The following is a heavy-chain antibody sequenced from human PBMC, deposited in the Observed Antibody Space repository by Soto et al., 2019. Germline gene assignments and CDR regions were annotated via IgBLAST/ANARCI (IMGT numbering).Heavy chain of an antibody. V-gene: IGHV1-2*02. CDR1: GYPVTAYY. D-gene: IGHD3-3*01. CDR3: ARGGGVGVAGSAGFDM. Sequence: QLHLVQSGAVVKKPGASVTVSCSASGYPVTAYYMHWVRQAPGRGLEWMGGINPDTGAAKYAQTFQGRVTMTRDTSTSTVFLELSGLTSEDTAVFYCARGGGVGVAGSAGFDMWGQGTVVTVSS. J-gene: IGHJ3*02. CDR2: INPDTGAA.